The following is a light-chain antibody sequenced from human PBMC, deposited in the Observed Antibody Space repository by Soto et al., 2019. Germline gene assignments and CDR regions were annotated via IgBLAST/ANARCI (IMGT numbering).Light chain of an antibody. CDR3: QQYNNWPLA. CDR1: QSVSNS. V-gene: IGKV3-15*01. Sequence: EIVLTQSPATLSLSPGERATLSCRASQSVSNSLAWYQQKPGQAPRLLIYDASTRATGIPARFSGSGSGTEFTLTISSLQSEDFAVYYCQQYNNWPLAFGGGTKVDIK. CDR2: DAS. J-gene: IGKJ4*01.